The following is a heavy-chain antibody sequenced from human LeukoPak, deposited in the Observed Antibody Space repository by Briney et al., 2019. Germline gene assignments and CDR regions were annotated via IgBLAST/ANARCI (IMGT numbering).Heavy chain of an antibody. V-gene: IGHV4-59*01. J-gene: IGHJ5*02. CDR3: ASHDSTGYYH. CDR1: GGSISPYY. CDR2: IYYSGST. D-gene: IGHD3-22*01. Sequence: SETLSLTCTVSGGSISPYYWSWIRLPPGKGLEWIGYIYYSGSTNYNPSLKSRVTMSVDTSKNQFSLRLSSVTAADTAVYYCASHDSTGYYHWGQGTLVTVSS.